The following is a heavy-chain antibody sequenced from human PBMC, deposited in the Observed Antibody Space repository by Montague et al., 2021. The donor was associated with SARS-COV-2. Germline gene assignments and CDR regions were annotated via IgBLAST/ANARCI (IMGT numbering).Heavy chain of an antibody. V-gene: IGHV4-61*09. CDR1: GGSISSGNYY. J-gene: IGHJ6*02. Sequence: TLSLTCTVSGGSISSGNYYWSWIRQPAGKGLKWIGHIYTSGSTNYNPSLKSRVTISVHTSNNQFSLKLSSVAAADTAVYYCARESGSPTYYFYYGVDVWGQGTTVTVSS. D-gene: IGHD1-26*01. CDR3: ARESGSPTYYFYYGVDV. CDR2: IYTSGST.